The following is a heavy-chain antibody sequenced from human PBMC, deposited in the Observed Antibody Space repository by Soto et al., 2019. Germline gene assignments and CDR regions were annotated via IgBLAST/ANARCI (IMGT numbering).Heavy chain of an antibody. D-gene: IGHD2-15*01. V-gene: IGHV1-46*03. CDR2: INPSGGST. CDR1: GYPFTGYY. J-gene: IGHJ5*02. Sequence: ASVKVSCKASGYPFTGYYIHWVRQAPGQGLEWMGIINPSGGSTSYAQKFQGRVTMTRDTSTSTVYMELSSLRSEDTAVYYCARVHGGNGNWFDPWGQGTQVTVSS. CDR3: ARVHGGNGNWFDP.